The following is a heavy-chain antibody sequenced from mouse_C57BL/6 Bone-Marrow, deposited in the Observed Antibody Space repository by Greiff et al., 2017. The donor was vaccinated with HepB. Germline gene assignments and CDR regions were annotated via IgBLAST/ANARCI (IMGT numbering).Heavy chain of an antibody. D-gene: IGHD1-1*01. J-gene: IGHJ4*01. CDR1: GYTFTSYW. CDR3: AREDHYYGSSAG. Sequence: QVQLKQPGAELVKPGASVKMSCKASGYTFTSYWITWVKQRPGQGLEWIGDIYPGSGSTNYNEKFKSKATLTVDTSSSTAYMQLSSLTSEDSAVYYCAREDHYYGSSAGWGQGTSVTVSS. V-gene: IGHV1-55*01. CDR2: IYPGSGST.